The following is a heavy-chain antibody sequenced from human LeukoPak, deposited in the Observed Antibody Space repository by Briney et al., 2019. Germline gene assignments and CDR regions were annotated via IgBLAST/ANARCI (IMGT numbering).Heavy chain of an antibody. Sequence: GGSLRLSCAASGFTFSSYWMSWVRQAPGKGLEWVANIKQDGSEKYYVDSVKGRFTISRDNAKNSLYLQMNSLRAEDTAVYYCAGITISYYYYMDVWGKGTTVTVSS. V-gene: IGHV3-7*01. CDR1: GFTFSSYW. D-gene: IGHD3-3*01. CDR3: AGITISYYYYMDV. CDR2: IKQDGSEK. J-gene: IGHJ6*03.